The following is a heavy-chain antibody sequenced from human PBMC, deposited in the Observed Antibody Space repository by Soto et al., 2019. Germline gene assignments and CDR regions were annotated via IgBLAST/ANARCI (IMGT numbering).Heavy chain of an antibody. CDR2: IFYSGST. J-gene: IGHJ5*02. Sequence: SETLSLTCTVSGGSIRDNYWSWIRQPPGKGLEWIGYIFYSGSTNYNPSLKSRVTISVDMSKNQFSLRAEDTAVYFCAKSPSVVLVPSTLGGNNWFDPWGQGTLVTVSS. D-gene: IGHD2-15*01. CDR1: GGSIRDNY. CDR3: AKSPSVVLVPSTLGGNNWFDP. V-gene: IGHV4-59*12.